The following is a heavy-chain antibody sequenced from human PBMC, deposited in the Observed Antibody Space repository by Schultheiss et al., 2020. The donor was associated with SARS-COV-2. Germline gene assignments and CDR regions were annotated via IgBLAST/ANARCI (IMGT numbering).Heavy chain of an antibody. D-gene: IGHD5-18*01. V-gene: IGHV3-9*01. CDR1: GFTFDDYA. CDR2: ISWNSGSI. J-gene: IGHJ6*03. CDR3: AKDHHSSSIGTAMAYYYYYYMDV. Sequence: GGSLRLSCAASGFTFDDYAMHWVRQAPGKGLEWVSGISWNSGSIGYADSVKGRFTISRDNAKNTLYLQMNSLRAEDTAVYYCAKDHHSSSIGTAMAYYYYYYMDVWGKGTTVTVSS.